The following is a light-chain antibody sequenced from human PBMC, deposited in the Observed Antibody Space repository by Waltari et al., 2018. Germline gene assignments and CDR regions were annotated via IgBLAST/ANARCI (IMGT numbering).Light chain of an antibody. CDR3: QQHNSYPRT. V-gene: IGKV1-16*01. Sequence: DIRMTQSPSPLFAAVGDTVTITFRASQGITNYLAWCQQKPGKAPKPLIYYASNLESRVPSRFSGSGSGTDFTLTISSLQPEDVATYYCQQHNSYPRTFGQGTKVEIK. J-gene: IGKJ1*01. CDR1: QGITNY. CDR2: YAS.